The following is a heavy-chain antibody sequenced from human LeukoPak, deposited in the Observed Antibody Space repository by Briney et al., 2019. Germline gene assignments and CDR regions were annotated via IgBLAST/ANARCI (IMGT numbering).Heavy chain of an antibody. V-gene: IGHV4-39*07. CDR2: IYYSGST. CDR3: ARDLSYDFWSGYYTGAFDI. CDR1: GGSISSGGYY. J-gene: IGHJ3*02. D-gene: IGHD3-3*01. Sequence: SQTLSLTCTVSGGSISSGGYYWGWIRQPPGKGLEWIGSIYYSGSTYYNPSLKSRVTISVDTSKNQFSLKLSSVTAADTAVYYCARDLSYDFWSGYYTGAFDIWGQGTMVTVSS.